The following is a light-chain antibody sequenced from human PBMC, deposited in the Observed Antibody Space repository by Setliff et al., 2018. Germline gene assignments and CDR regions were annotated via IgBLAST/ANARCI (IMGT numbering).Light chain of an antibody. Sequence: QSALTQPASVSGSPGQSITISCTGTSSDVGLYNLVSWYQQYPGKAPKLIIYEVTKRPSGVSDRFSGSKSGNTTSLPISGLQPEDEADYHCSSYTVKSTVIFAGGTKVTVL. CDR2: EVT. V-gene: IGLV2-23*02. J-gene: IGLJ2*01. CDR1: SSDVGLYNL. CDR3: SSYTVKSTVI.